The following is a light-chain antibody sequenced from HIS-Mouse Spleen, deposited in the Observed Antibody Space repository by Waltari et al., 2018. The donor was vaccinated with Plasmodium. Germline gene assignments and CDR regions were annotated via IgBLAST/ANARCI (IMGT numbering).Light chain of an antibody. V-gene: IGLV3-1*01. CDR2: QDS. CDR1: KLGDKY. CDR3: QAWDSSTAV. J-gene: IGLJ2*01. Sequence: VLTQPPSVSVSPGQTASITCSGDKLGDKYACWYQQKPGQSPVLVIYQDSKRPSGIPERFSGSNSGNTATLTISGTQAMDEADYYCQAWDSSTAVFGGGTKLTVL.